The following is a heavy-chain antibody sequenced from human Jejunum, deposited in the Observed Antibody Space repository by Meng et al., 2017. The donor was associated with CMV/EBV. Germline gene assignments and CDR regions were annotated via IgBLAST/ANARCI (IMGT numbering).Heavy chain of an antibody. Sequence: CPVPGGSISGYNWGGTRQPPGKEREWFGNIDSSGSTKYNPSLKSRVTISVDSSKGQFSRKLRSVIAADTAVYYCARGWGTTSPWDNWGQGTLVTVSS. J-gene: IGHJ4*02. CDR3: ARGWGTTSPWDN. CDR2: IDSSGST. CDR1: GGSISGYN. D-gene: IGHD3-16*01. V-gene: IGHV4-59*13.